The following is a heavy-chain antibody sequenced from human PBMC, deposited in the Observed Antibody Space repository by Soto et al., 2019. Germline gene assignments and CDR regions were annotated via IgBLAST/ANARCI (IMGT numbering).Heavy chain of an antibody. D-gene: IGHD1-26*01. V-gene: IGHV4-61*01. Sequence: QVQLQESGPGLVKPSEPLSLTCTVSGGSVSSGSYYWSWLRQPPGKGLEWFGYIYYSGSTKYNPSLKSRVTISVDTSKNQFSLKLSSVTAADTAVYYCARAGLGDGSDYWGQGTLVTVSS. CDR3: ARAGLGDGSDY. CDR1: GGSVSSGSYY. J-gene: IGHJ4*02. CDR2: IYYSGST.